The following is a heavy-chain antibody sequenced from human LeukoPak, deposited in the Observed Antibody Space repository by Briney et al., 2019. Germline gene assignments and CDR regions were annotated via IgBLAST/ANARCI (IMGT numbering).Heavy chain of an antibody. CDR2: ISGSGGTT. CDR3: AKEPLYCGGACYEPFDY. V-gene: IGHV3-23*01. CDR1: GFTFSSYA. D-gene: IGHD2-21*02. Sequence: GGFLRLSCAASGFTFSSYAMSWVRQAPGKGLEWVSAISGSGGTTYYADSVKGRFTISRDNSKNTLYLQMNSLRAEDTAVYYCAKEPLYCGGACYEPFDYWGQGTLVTVSS. J-gene: IGHJ4*02.